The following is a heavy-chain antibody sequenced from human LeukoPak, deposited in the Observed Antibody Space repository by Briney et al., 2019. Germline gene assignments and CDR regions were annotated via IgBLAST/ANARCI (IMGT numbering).Heavy chain of an antibody. Sequence: ASVTVSCKASGYTFTGYYMHWVRQAPGQGLEWMGWINPNSGGTNYAQKFQGRVTMTRDTSISTAYMELSRLRSDDTAVYYCARANPLYETYYFDYWGQGTLVTVSS. V-gene: IGHV1-2*02. D-gene: IGHD5/OR15-5a*01. CDR1: GYTFTGYY. CDR3: ARANPLYETYYFDY. J-gene: IGHJ4*02. CDR2: INPNSGGT.